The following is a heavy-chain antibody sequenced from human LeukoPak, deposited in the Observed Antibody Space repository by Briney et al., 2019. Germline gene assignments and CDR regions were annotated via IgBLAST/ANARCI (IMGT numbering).Heavy chain of an antibody. CDR2: INHSGST. CDR1: GGSFSGYY. V-gene: IGHV4-34*01. D-gene: IGHD6-13*01. CDR3: AAGRAGYYYYYMDV. Sequence: SETLSLTCAVYGGSFSGYYWSWIRQPPGKGREWIGEINHSGSTNYNPSLKSRVTISVDTSKNQFSLKLSSVTAADTAVYFAAAGRAGYYYYYMDVWGKGTTVTVSS. J-gene: IGHJ6*03.